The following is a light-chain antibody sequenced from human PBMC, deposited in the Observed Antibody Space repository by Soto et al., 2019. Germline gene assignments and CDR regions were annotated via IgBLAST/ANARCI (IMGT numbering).Light chain of an antibody. J-gene: IGLJ2*01. CDR1: KLGHKY. V-gene: IGLV3-1*01. CDR2: EDN. CDR3: QAWDSSTAHVL. Sequence: SYELTQPPSVSVSPGQTASITCSGDKLGHKYVCWYQQKAGQSPVLVMYEDNKRPSGIPERFSGSNSGNTATLTISGTQPMDEADYYCQAWDSSTAHVLFGGGTQLTVL.